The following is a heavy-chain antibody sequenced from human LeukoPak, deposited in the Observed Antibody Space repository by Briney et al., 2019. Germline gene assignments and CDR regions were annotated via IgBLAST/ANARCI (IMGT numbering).Heavy chain of an antibody. CDR1: GGTFSSYA. CDR3: AKDRGANGRNGYNGVVD. Sequence: SVKVSCKASGGTFSSYAISWVRQAPGQGLEWMGGIIPIFGTANYAQKFQGRVTITTDESTSTAYMELSSLGSEDTAVYYCAKDRGANGRNGYNGVVDWGQGTLVTVSS. J-gene: IGHJ4*02. D-gene: IGHD5-24*01. CDR2: IIPIFGTA. V-gene: IGHV1-69*05.